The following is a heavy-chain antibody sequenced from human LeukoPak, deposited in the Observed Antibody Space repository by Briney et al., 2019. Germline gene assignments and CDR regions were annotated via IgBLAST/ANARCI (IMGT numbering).Heavy chain of an antibody. CDR2: ISSSSSYM. D-gene: IGHD3-22*01. CDR1: GFTFSSYS. CDR3: ARDRSQYYDSSGYYHDW. V-gene: IGHV3-21*01. Sequence: PGGSLTLSCLASGFTFSSYSMNWVRQAPGKGLEWVSSISSSSSYMYDADYMKGRFTISRDNGKNPLYLQMNSLKAEDTAVYYCARDRSQYYDSSGYYHDWWGEGTLVTVS. J-gene: IGHJ4*02.